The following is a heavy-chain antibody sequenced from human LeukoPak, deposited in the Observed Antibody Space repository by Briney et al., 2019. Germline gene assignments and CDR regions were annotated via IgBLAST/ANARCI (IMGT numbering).Heavy chain of an antibody. CDR1: GGTLLSQA. J-gene: IGHJ4*02. CDR3: ARGYSSSSYFDY. CDR2: SSPTFGTA. Sequence: ASLKDSFQPSGGTLLSQASSWLRQAPGRRRDWRGGSSPTFGTANYAQKSQGRVTIPTDESTSTAYMELSSLRSEDTAVYYCARGYSSSSYFDYWGQATLVTV. D-gene: IGHD6-6*01. V-gene: IGHV1-69*05.